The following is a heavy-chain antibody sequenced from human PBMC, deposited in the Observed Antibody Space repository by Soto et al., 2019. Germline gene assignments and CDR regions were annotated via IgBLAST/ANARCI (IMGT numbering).Heavy chain of an antibody. V-gene: IGHV4-59*08. Sequence: PSETLSLTCTVSGGSISSYYWSWIRQPPGKGLEWIGYIYYSGSTNYNPSLKSRVTISVDTSKNQFSLKLSSVTAADTAVYYCARQCGYDSYAFDIWGQGTMVTVSS. CDR1: GGSISSYY. J-gene: IGHJ3*02. CDR2: IYYSGST. CDR3: ARQCGYDSYAFDI. D-gene: IGHD5-12*01.